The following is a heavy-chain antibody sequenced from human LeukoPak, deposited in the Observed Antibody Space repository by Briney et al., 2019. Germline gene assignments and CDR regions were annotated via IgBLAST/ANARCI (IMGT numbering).Heavy chain of an antibody. D-gene: IGHD2-8*01. Sequence: SETLSLTCTVSGGSTSSYYWSWIRQPPGKGLEWIGYIYYSGSTNYNPSLKSRVTISVDTSKNQFSLKLSSVTAADTAVYYCARVVWYFDYWGQGTLVTVSS. CDR3: ARVVWYFDY. J-gene: IGHJ4*02. CDR2: IYYSGST. CDR1: GGSTSSYY. V-gene: IGHV4-59*01.